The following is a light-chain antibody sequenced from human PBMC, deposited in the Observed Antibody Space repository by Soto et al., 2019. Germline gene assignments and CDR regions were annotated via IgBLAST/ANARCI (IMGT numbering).Light chain of an antibody. CDR3: QQYRDRPRT. CDR2: DAS. CDR1: QYIGSA. V-gene: IGKV3-15*01. J-gene: IGKJ1*01. Sequence: EVVLTQSPATLSVSPGDRATLSCRASQYIGSAVAWYHQRSGQAPRLLIFDASIRVPTTPARFSGSVSGTEVTLTISSLESEDFAVYFCQQYRDRPRTFGQGTKVEIK.